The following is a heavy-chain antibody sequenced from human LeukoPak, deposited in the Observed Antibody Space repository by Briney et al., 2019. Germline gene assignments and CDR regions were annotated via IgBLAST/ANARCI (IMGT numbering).Heavy chain of an antibody. CDR2: ISRGGAYT. CDR1: GFTFGTYD. V-gene: IGHV3-23*01. CDR3: ARDRRSGWYDYYYYGMDV. J-gene: IGHJ6*02. Sequence: GGSLRLSCAASGFTFGTYDMYWIRQAPGKGLECVSSISRGGAYTYYADSVKGRFTISRDNSKNTLYLQMNSLRAEDTAVYYCARDRRSGWYDYYYYGMDVWGQGTTVTVSS. D-gene: IGHD6-19*01.